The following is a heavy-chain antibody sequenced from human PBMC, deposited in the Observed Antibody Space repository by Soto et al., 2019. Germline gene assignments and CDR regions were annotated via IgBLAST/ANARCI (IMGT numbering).Heavy chain of an antibody. D-gene: IGHD2-2*01. V-gene: IGHV3-23*01. CDR1: GFTFSSYA. CDR2: ISGSGGST. Sequence: EVQLLESGGGLVQPGGSLRLSCAASGFTFSSYAMSWVRQAPGKGLEWVSAISGSGGSTYYADSVKGRFTISRDNPKNALYLQMNRLRAEDTAVYYCPPIVPAASDYWGQETLVTVSS. CDR3: PPIVPAASDY. J-gene: IGHJ4*02.